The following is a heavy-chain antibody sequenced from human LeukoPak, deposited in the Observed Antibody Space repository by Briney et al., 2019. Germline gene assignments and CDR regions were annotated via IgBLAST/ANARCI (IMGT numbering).Heavy chain of an antibody. CDR1: GGSFSGYY. CDR2: INHSGST. D-gene: IGHD5-24*01. V-gene: IGHV4-34*01. CDR3: TRGGSAYSRRWLQFLDY. J-gene: IGHJ4*02. Sequence: SETLSLTCIVYGGSFSGYYWSWIRQPPGKGLEWIGEINHSGSTNYNSSLKSRVTISIDTSKNQFSLKLTSVTAADTAVYYCTRGGSAYSRRWLQFLDYWGQGTLVTVSS.